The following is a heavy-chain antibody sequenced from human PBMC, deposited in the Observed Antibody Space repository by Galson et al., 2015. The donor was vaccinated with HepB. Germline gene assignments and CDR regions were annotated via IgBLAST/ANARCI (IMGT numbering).Heavy chain of an antibody. CDR2: ISYDGSNK. V-gene: IGHV3-30-3*01. CDR1: GFTFSSYA. D-gene: IGHD3-22*01. CDR3: ARSYYDSSGAFDY. J-gene: IGHJ4*02. Sequence: LRLSCAASGFTFSSYAMHWVRQAPGKGLEWVAVISYDGSNKYYADSVKGRFTISRDNSKNTLYLQMNSLRAEDTAVYYCARSYYDSSGAFDYWGQGTLVTVSS.